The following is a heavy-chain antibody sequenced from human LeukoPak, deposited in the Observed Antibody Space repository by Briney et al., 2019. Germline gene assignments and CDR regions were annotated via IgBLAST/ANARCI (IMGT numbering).Heavy chain of an antibody. CDR1: GGSFSGYY. J-gene: IGHJ4*02. CDR3: AKDPWGWLQWYFDY. Sequence: SETLSLTCAVYGGSFSGYYWSWIRQPPGKGLEWIGEINHSGSTNYNPSLKSRVTISVDTSKNQFSLKLSSVTAADTAVYYCAKDPWGWLQWYFDYWGQGTLVTVSS. V-gene: IGHV4-34*01. D-gene: IGHD5-24*01. CDR2: INHSGST.